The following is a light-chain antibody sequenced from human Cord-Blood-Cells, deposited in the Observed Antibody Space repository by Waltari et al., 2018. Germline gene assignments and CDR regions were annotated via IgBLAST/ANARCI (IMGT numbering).Light chain of an antibody. Sequence: SYELTQPPSRSVSPGQTARITCSGDALPKKYAYWYQQKAGQAPVLVIYQDSKRPSWIPVRFSGSSSGAMATLTISGAQVEDEADYYCYSTDSRGNHYVFGTGTRVTVL. V-gene: IGLV3-10*01. CDR1: ALPKKY. J-gene: IGLJ1*01. CDR3: YSTDSRGNHYV. CDR2: QDS.